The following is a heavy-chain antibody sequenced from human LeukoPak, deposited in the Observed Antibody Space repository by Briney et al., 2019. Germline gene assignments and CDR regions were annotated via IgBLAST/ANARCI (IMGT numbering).Heavy chain of an antibody. Sequence: ASVKVSCKASGYTFTGNYMHWVRQAPGQGLEWMGWINPNSGGTNYAQKFQGRVTITADKSTSTAYMELSSLRSEDTAVYYCAMGVGAPEDLAVAADFDYWGQGTLVTVSS. CDR3: AMGVGAPEDLAVAADFDY. V-gene: IGHV1-2*02. CDR1: GYTFTGNY. D-gene: IGHD6-19*01. CDR2: INPNSGGT. J-gene: IGHJ4*02.